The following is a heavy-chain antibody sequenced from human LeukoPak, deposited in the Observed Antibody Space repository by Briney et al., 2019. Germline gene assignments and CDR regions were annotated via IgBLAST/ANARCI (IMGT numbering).Heavy chain of an antibody. Sequence: SETLSLTCTVSGGSISSSGYYWGWIRQPPGKGLEWMASIYYSGSTYYNPSLKSRVTISVDTSKNQLSLKLSSLTAADTAVYYCARHEYSGSYYGLSWFDPWGQGTLVTVSS. J-gene: IGHJ5*02. CDR2: IYYSGST. D-gene: IGHD1-26*01. CDR3: ARHEYSGSYYGLSWFDP. CDR1: GGSISSSGYY. V-gene: IGHV4-39*01.